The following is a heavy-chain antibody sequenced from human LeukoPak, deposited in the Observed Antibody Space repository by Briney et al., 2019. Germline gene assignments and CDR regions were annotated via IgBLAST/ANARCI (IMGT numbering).Heavy chain of an antibody. J-gene: IGHJ4*02. CDR1: GFTFSTYW. D-gene: IGHD3-10*01. CDR3: ARDGGSGSYYFDY. Sequence: SGGSLRLSCAASGFTFSTYWMSWVRQAPGKGLEWVANIKQGGSEKYYVDSVKGRFTISRDNAKNSLYLQMNSLRAEDTAVYYCARDGGSGSYYFDYWGQGTLVTVSS. CDR2: IKQGGSEK. V-gene: IGHV3-7*01.